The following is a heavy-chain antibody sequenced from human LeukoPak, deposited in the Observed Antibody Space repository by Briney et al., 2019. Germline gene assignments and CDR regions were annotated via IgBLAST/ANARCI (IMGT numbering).Heavy chain of an antibody. V-gene: IGHV3-23*01. CDR3: AKDPLHGGYYDSSDYSRPAGY. CDR1: GFTFSSYA. CDR2: ISGSGGST. Sequence: GGSLRLSCAASGFTFSSYAMSWVRQAPGKGLEWVSAISGSGGSTYYADSVKGRFTISRDNSKNTLYLQMNSLRAEDTAVYYCAKDPLHGGYYDSSDYSRPAGYWGQGTLVTVSS. D-gene: IGHD3-22*01. J-gene: IGHJ4*02.